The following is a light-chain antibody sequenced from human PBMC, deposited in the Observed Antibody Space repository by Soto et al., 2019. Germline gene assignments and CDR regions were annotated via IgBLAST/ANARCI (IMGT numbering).Light chain of an antibody. J-gene: IGLJ3*02. V-gene: IGLV1-44*01. CDR3: AAWDDSLSGPV. CDR2: TND. CDR1: GSNIGSNT. Sequence: QSALTQPPSASGTPGQRVTISCSGSGSNIGSNTVNWYQQLPGTAPKLLIYTNDQRPSGVPDRFSGSKSGTSASLAISGLQSEDEADYHCAAWDDSLSGPVFGGGTKLTVL.